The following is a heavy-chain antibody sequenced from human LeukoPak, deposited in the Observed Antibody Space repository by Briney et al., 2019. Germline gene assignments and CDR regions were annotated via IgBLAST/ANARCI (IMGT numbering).Heavy chain of an antibody. Sequence: GGSLRLSCAVSGFSVSTSGMSWVRQAPGKGLEWISAISVDGEETFYADSVKGRFTVSRDSSKKTVYLQMNSLRAEDTAVYYCARSSGTYYTENWFDPWGQGTLVTVSS. V-gene: IGHV3-23*01. D-gene: IGHD3-10*01. CDR1: GFSVSTSG. CDR3: ARSSGTYYTENWFDP. J-gene: IGHJ5*02. CDR2: ISVDGEET.